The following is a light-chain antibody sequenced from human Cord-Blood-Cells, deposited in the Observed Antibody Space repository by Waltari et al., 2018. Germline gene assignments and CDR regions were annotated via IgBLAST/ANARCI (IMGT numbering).Light chain of an antibody. Sequence: QSALTQPASGSGSHGQSIPISCTGTRSDVGGYQYVSWYQQHPGKAPKLMIYEASHRPAGVSHRFSGSKSGNTASLTISGLQAEDEADYYCSSYTSSSTVVFGGGTKMTVL. CDR3: SSYTSSSTVV. CDR1: RSDVGGYQY. J-gene: IGLJ2*01. V-gene: IGLV2-14*01. CDR2: EAS.